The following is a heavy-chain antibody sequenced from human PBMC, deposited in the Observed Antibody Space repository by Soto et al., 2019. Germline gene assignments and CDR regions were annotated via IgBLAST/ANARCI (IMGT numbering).Heavy chain of an antibody. CDR3: ARDLADFWSGYSPGWFDP. CDR2: IYPGDSDT. J-gene: IGHJ5*02. D-gene: IGHD3-3*01. CDR1: GYSFTSYW. Sequence: PGESLKISCKGSGYSFTSYWIGWVRQMPGKGLEWMGIIYPGDSDTRYSPSFQGQVTISADKSISTAYLQWSSLKASDTAMYYCARDLADFWSGYSPGWFDPWGQGTLVTVSS. V-gene: IGHV5-51*01.